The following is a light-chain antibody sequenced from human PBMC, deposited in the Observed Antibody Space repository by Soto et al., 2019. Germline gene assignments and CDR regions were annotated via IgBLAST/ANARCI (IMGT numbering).Light chain of an antibody. CDR3: CSYAGSRTSEVIV. CDR2: EVS. V-gene: IGLV2-23*02. J-gene: IGLJ1*01. Sequence: QSALTQPASVSGSPGQSITISCTGTSSDVGSYNLVSWYQQHPGKAPKLMIYEVSKRPSGVSNRFSGSKSGNTASLTISGLQAEDEADYYCCSYAGSRTSEVIVFGTGTKVTVL. CDR1: SSDVGSYNL.